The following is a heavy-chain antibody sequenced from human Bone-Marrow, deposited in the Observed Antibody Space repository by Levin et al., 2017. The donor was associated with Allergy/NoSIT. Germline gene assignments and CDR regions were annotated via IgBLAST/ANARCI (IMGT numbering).Heavy chain of an antibody. CDR3: AGYDFWSGYPINGMDV. Sequence: ASETLSLTCAVSGYSISNGYYWGWIRQPPGKGLEWIGSIHHSGRTYYNPSLKSRVTISVDTSKNQFSLRLNSVTAADTAVYYCAGYDFWSGYPINGMDVWGQGTTVTVSS. V-gene: IGHV4-38-2*01. CDR1: GYSISNGYY. J-gene: IGHJ6*02. D-gene: IGHD3-3*01. CDR2: IHHSGRT.